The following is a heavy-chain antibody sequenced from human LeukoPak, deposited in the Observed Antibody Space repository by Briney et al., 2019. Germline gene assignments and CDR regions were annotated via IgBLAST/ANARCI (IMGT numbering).Heavy chain of an antibody. D-gene: IGHD6-19*01. Sequence: SVKVSCKASGGTFSSYAISWVRQAPGQGLEWMGRIIPILGIANYAQKFQGRVTITADKSTSTAYMELSSLRSEDTAVYYRATHARSSGWVNWFDPWGQGTLVTVSS. CDR2: IIPILGIA. V-gene: IGHV1-69*04. J-gene: IGHJ5*02. CDR3: ATHARSSGWVNWFDP. CDR1: GGTFSSYA.